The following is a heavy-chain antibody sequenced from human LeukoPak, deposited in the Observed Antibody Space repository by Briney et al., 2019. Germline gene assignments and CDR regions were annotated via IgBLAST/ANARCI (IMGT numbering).Heavy chain of an antibody. J-gene: IGHJ4*02. CDR2: IYTSGST. D-gene: IGHD3-3*01. V-gene: IGHV4-61*02. CDR1: GGSISSGSYY. CDR3: ARSAWSGYSYYFDY. Sequence: SETLSLTCTVSGGSISSGSYYWSWIRQPVGKGLEWIGRIYTSGSTNYNPSLKSRVTISVDTSKNQFSLKLSSVTAADTAVYYCARSAWSGYSYYFDYWGQGTLVTVSS.